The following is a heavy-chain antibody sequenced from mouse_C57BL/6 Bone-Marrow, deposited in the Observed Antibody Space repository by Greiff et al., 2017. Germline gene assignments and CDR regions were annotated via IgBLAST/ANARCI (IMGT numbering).Heavy chain of an antibody. Sequence: QVHVKQPGAELVKPGASVKMSCKASGYTFTSYWITWVKQRPGQGLEWIGDIYPGSGSTNYNEKFKSKATLTVDTSSSTAYMQLSSLTSEDSAVYYCARGIPGYVDYWGQGTALTVSS. CDR3: ARGIPGYVDY. D-gene: IGHD5-1-1*01. J-gene: IGHJ2*01. CDR1: GYTFTSYW. V-gene: IGHV1-55*01. CDR2: IYPGSGST.